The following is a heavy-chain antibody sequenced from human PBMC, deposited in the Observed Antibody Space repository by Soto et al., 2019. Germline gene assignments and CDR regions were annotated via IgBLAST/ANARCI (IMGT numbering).Heavy chain of an antibody. V-gene: IGHV4-59*01. CDR2: IYYSGST. CDR3: ARDGLLDYDILTGYYKGLAYYGMDV. CDR1: GGSISSYH. J-gene: IGHJ6*02. Sequence: SGTLSLTCTVSGGSISSYHWSWIRQPPGKGLEWIGYIYYSGSTNYNPSLKSRVTISVDMSKNQFSLKLSSVTAADTAVYYCARDGLLDYDILTGYYKGLAYYGMDVWGQGTTVTVSS. D-gene: IGHD3-9*01.